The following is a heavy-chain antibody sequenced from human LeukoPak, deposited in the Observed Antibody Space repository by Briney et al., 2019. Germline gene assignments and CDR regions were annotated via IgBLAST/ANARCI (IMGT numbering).Heavy chain of an antibody. CDR1: GFTFNDYY. CDR3: ATDGAGFDT. Sequence: GGSLRLSCAASGFTFNDYYMSWTRQAPGKGLEWLSYINIGGTNTHYADSVKGRFTISRDNAKKSLYLEMNNLRAEDTAVYYCATDGAGFDTWGQGVLVTVSS. J-gene: IGHJ5*02. CDR2: INIGGTNT. V-gene: IGHV3-11*01.